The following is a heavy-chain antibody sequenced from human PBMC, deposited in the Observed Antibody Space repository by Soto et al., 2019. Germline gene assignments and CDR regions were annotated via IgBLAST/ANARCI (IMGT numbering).Heavy chain of an antibody. Sequence: EVQLLESGGGLVQPGGSLRLSCAASGFTFSSYSMSWVRQAPGKGLGWVPAISGGGGSRYYPDSVKARFTNSRDNAKNALYLQMTSLXXXXXXXXXCAKDPILVVPPRLVDY. D-gene: IGHD3-22*01. V-gene: IGHV3-23*01. J-gene: IGHJ4*01. CDR3: AKDPILVVPPRLVDY. CDR1: GFTFSSYS. CDR2: ISGGGGSR.